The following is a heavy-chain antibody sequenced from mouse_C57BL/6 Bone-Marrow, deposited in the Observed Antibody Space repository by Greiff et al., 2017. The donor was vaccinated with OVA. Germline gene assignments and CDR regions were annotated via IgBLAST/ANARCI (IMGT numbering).Heavy chain of an antibody. V-gene: IGHV14-4*01. Sequence: EVQLQQSGAELVRPGASVKLSCTASGFNIKDDYMHWVKQRPEQGLEWIGWIDPENGDTESASKFQGKATITADTSSNTAYLQLSSLTSEDTAVYYCTTCITTVPRYYFDYWGQGTTLTVSS. CDR3: TTCITTVPRYYFDY. CDR1: GFNIKDDY. D-gene: IGHD1-1*01. CDR2: IDPENGDT. J-gene: IGHJ2*01.